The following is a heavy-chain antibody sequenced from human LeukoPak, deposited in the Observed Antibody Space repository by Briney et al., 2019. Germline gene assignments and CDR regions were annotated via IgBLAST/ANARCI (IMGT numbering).Heavy chain of an antibody. Sequence: GGSLRLSRAASGFAFSSYWMNWIRQAPGKGLEWVANIKQDGSEKYYLDSVKGRFTISRDNAKNSLYLQMSSLRAEDTAVYYCAKPITITGATDGFDIWGQGAKVTVSS. CDR2: IKQDGSEK. CDR1: GFAFSSYW. CDR3: AKPITITGATDGFDI. V-gene: IGHV3-7*01. D-gene: IGHD5-12*01. J-gene: IGHJ3*02.